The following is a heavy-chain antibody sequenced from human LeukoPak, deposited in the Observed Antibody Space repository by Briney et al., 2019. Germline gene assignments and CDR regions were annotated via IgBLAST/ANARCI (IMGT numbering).Heavy chain of an antibody. J-gene: IGHJ5*02. CDR1: GFTFSSYS. Sequence: GGSLRLSCAASGFTFSSYSMNWVRQAPGKGLEWVSSISSSSSYIYYADSVKGRFTISRDNAKNSLYLQMNSLRAEATAVYYCARGDILTGYYWFDPWGQGTLVTVSS. CDR3: ARGDILTGYYWFDP. CDR2: ISSSSSYI. D-gene: IGHD3-9*01. V-gene: IGHV3-21*01.